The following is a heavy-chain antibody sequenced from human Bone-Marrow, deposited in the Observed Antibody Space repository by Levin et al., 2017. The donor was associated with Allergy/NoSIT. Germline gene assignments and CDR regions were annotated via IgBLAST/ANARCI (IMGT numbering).Heavy chain of an antibody. CDR2: ISSSRSYI. CDR3: ARGVVASDLDAFDF. J-gene: IGHJ3*01. CDR1: GFTFSNYN. Sequence: GESLKISCAASGFTFSNYNMNWVRQAPGKGLEWVSSISSSRSYIKYADSVKGRFTVSRDNAKNSLYLQMNSLRAEDTAVYYCARGVVASDLDAFDFWGQGTMVIVSS. V-gene: IGHV3-21*01. D-gene: IGHD5-12*01.